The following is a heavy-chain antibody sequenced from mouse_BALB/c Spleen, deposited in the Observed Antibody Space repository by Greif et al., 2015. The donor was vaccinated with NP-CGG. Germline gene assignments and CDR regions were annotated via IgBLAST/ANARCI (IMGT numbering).Heavy chain of an antibody. CDR1: GYAFSSYW. CDR2: IYPGDGGT. V-gene: IGHV1-80*01. CDR3: ARYDYDYYAMDY. D-gene: IGHD2-4*01. J-gene: IGHJ4*01. Sequence: QVQLQQSGAELVRPGSSVKISCKASGYAFSSYWMNWVKQRPGQGLEWIGQIYPGDGGTNYNGKFKGKATLTADKSSSTAYMQLSSLTSEDSAVHFCARYDYDYYAMDYWGQGTSVTVSS.